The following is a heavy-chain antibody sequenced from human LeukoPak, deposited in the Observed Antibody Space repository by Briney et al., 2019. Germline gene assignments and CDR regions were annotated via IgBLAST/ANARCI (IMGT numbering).Heavy chain of an antibody. CDR3: ARDLYSSSWYPGAFDI. V-gene: IGHV1-69*05. Sequence: SVKVSCKASGGTFSSYAISWVRQAPGQGLEWMGGIIPIFGTANYAQKFQGRVTITTDESTSTAYMELSSLRSEDTAVYYCARDLYSSSWYPGAFDIWGXGTMVTVSS. CDR2: IIPIFGTA. D-gene: IGHD6-13*01. CDR1: GGTFSSYA. J-gene: IGHJ3*02.